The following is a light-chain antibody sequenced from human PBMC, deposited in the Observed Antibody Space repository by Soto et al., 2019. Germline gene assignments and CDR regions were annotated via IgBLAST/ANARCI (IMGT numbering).Light chain of an antibody. V-gene: IGKV3-20*01. J-gene: IGKJ1*01. CDR2: GAS. CDR3: QQYGSSPRT. Sequence: ENLISQCPATLSVSPGQRFTLSCMASQNIHNHMSWFLQKPGQAPRLLISGASNRAAGIPDRFSGSGSGTDFTLTISRLEPEDFAVYYCQQYGSSPRTFGQGTKVDIK. CDR1: QNIHNH.